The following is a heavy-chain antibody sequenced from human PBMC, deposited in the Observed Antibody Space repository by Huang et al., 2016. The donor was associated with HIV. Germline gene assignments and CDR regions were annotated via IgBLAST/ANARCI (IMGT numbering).Heavy chain of an antibody. CDR2: INPNSGST. D-gene: IGHD3-10*01. CDR3: ARGRFGETYDYYMDV. J-gene: IGHJ6*03. Sequence: QAQLVQSGAEVKKPGASVKVSCKASGYSFISHDLSWVRQAPGQGLEWMGWINPNSGSTGYAQFRGRVTIDTKTSITTAYMELRSLRPEDTAVYYCARGRFGETYDYYMDVWGKGTPVTVSS. V-gene: IGHV1-8*03. CDR1: GYSFISHD.